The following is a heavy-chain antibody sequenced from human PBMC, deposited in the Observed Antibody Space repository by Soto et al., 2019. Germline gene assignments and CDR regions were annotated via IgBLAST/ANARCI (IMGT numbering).Heavy chain of an antibody. Sequence: TLSLTCAVSGGSISSGGYSWSWIRQPPGKGLELIGYIYHSASTYYNPSLKSRVTISVDRAKNQLSLNLSSVTAADTAVYYCARLLCRGNSCSYWYFDLWGRGTLVTVSS. D-gene: IGHD2-15*01. J-gene: IGHJ2*01. CDR2: IYHSAST. CDR1: GGSISSGGYS. V-gene: IGHV4-30-2*01. CDR3: ARLLCRGNSCSYWYFDL.